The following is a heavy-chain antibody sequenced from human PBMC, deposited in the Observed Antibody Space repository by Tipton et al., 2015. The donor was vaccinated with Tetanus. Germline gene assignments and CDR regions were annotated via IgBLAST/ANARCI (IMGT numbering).Heavy chain of an antibody. CDR3: ARHQSGYFTPFDY. CDR1: GASIRGGTFY. V-gene: IGHV4-39*01. Sequence: TLSLTCTVSGASIRGGTFYWGWIRQPPGKGLEWIGSIYESGDTYYIPSLKSRVTISKDTSTNQFSLTLNSMAAADTGVYYCARHQSGYFTPFDYWGQGKLVTVSS. J-gene: IGHJ4*02. D-gene: IGHD3-3*01. CDR2: IYESGDT.